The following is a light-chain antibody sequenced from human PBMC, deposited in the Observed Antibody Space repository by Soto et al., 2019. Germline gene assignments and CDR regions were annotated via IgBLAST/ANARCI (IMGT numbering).Light chain of an antibody. CDR3: QQYATSPLT. CDR1: QSVSSNS. CDR2: GAS. J-gene: IGKJ4*01. V-gene: IGKV3-20*01. Sequence: EIVLTQSPGTLSLSPGERATLSCRASQSVSSNSLAWYQQKPGQAPRLLIYGASSRATGIPDRFSGSGSGTDFALTISRLEPEDFAVYYCQQYATSPLTFGGGTKVEI.